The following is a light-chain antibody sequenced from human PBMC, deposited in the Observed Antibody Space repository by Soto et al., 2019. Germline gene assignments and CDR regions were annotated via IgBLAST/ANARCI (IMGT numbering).Light chain of an antibody. Sequence: DIQLTQSPSFLSASVGDRVTITCRASQGISSYLAWYQQKPGKAPKLLIYAASTLQSGVPSRFSGSGSGTEFTLPIGSLQPEDFATSYCQQFNSYPYTFGQGTELXX. V-gene: IGKV1-9*01. CDR3: QQFNSYPYT. J-gene: IGKJ2*01. CDR1: QGISSY. CDR2: AAS.